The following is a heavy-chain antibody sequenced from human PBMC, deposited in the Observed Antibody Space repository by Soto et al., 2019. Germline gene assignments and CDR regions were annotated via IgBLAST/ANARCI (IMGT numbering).Heavy chain of an antibody. CDR3: ARLDSGWYSQGVS. CDR1: GGSISSYD. V-gene: IGHV4-59*01. J-gene: IGHJ4*02. CDR2: IYYSGST. Sequence: SETLSLTCTVSGGSISSYDGSWIRQPPGKGLEWIGYIYYSGSTNYNPSLKSRVTISVDTSKNQFSLKLSSVTAADTAVYYCARLDSGWYSQGVSWGRGTLVTVSS. D-gene: IGHD6-19*01.